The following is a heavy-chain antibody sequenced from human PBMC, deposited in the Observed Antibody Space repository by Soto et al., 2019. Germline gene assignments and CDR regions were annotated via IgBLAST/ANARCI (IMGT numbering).Heavy chain of an antibody. V-gene: IGHV3-33*01. CDR1: GFTFSTYG. Sequence: PGGSLRLSCAPSGFTFSTYGMHWDRQAPGKGLEWVAVIWYDGSNQYYADSVKGRFTISRDNSKNMLYLQMNSLRAEDTAVYYCARDLGAFNYGSAYFDYWGQGTPVTVSS. J-gene: IGHJ4*02. D-gene: IGHD3-10*01. CDR2: IWYDGSNQ. CDR3: ARDLGAFNYGSAYFDY.